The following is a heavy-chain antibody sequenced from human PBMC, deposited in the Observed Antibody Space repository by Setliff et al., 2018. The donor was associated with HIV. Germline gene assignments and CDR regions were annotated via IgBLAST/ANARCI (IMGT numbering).Heavy chain of an antibody. Sequence: ASVKVSCKASGYTFTSSGITWVRQAPGQGLEWMGWIGTYNGDTNYAQKFQGRVTMTTDTSTSTAYMELMSLISDDTAVYYCVRLTADRTNYYYYMDVWGKGTTVTVSS. V-gene: IGHV1-18*01. CDR1: GYTFTSSG. J-gene: IGHJ6*03. CDR3: VRLTADRTNYYYYMDV. CDR2: IGTYNGDT. D-gene: IGHD2-8*01.